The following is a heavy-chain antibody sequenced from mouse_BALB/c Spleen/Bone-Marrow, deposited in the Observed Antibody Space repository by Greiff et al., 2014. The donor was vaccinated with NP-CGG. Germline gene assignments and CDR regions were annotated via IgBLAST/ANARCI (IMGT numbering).Heavy chain of an antibody. CDR3: ARVYGNYDAMDY. CDR2: INPSSGYT. V-gene: IGHV1-4*01. Sequence: VQLQQSWAELARPGASVKMSCRASGYTFTTYTMHWVKQRPGQGLEWIGYINPSSGYTYYNQKFKDKATLTADKSSSAAYLQLSSLTSEDSAVYYCARVYGNYDAMDYWGQGTSVTVSS. J-gene: IGHJ4*01. D-gene: IGHD2-1*01. CDR1: GYTFTTYT.